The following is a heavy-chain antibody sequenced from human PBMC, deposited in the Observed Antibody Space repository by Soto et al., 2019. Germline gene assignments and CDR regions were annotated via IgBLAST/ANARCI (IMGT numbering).Heavy chain of an antibody. CDR2: IYYGGST. D-gene: IGHD3-3*01. Sequence: SETLSLTCTVSGGSISSSSYYWGRIRQPPGKGLEWIGSIYYGGSTYYNPSLKSRVTISVDTSKNQFSLKLSSVTAADTAVYYCARPGIVDFWSGYSYYYGMDVWGQGTTVTVSS. J-gene: IGHJ6*02. V-gene: IGHV4-39*01. CDR1: GGSISSSSYY. CDR3: ARPGIVDFWSGYSYYYGMDV.